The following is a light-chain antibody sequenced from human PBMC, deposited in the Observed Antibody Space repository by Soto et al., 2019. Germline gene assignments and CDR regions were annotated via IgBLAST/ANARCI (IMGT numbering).Light chain of an antibody. J-gene: IGKJ3*01. CDR3: QQRSNWPT. CDR2: DAS. CDR1: QSVSSY. V-gene: IGKV3-11*01. Sequence: EIVLTQSPATLSLSPGERATLSCRASQSVSSYLAWYQQKPGQAPRLLIYDASNRATGIPARFSGSGSGTDFTLTISILEHEDFAVYYCQQRSNWPTFGPGTKVDIK.